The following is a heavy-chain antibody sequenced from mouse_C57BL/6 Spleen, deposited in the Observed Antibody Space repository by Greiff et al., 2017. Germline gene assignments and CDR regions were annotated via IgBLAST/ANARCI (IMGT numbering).Heavy chain of an antibody. J-gene: IGHJ2*01. V-gene: IGHV1-62-2*01. CDR3: ARHEGEDYYGSSLDY. Sequence: VKLMESGAELVKPGASVKLSCKASGYTFTEYTIHWVKQRSGQGLEWIGWFYPGSGSIKYNEKFKDKATLTADKSSSTVYMELSRLTSEDAAVYFCARHEGEDYYGSSLDYWGQGTTLTVSS. CDR2: FYPGSGSI. D-gene: IGHD1-1*01. CDR1: GYTFTEYT.